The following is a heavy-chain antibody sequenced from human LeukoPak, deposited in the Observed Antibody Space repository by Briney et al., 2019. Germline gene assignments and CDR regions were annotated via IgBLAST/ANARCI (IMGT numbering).Heavy chain of an antibody. J-gene: IGHJ4*02. CDR2: IYSGGST. CDR1: GFTVSSNY. V-gene: IGHV3-53*01. D-gene: IGHD5-12*01. Sequence: GGSLRLSCAASGFTVSSNYMSWVRQAPGKGLEWVSVIYSGGSTYYADSVKGRFTISRHNSKNTLYLQVNSLGAEDTAVYYCARAERGYSGYDVDYWGQGTLVTVSS. CDR3: ARAERGYSGYDVDY.